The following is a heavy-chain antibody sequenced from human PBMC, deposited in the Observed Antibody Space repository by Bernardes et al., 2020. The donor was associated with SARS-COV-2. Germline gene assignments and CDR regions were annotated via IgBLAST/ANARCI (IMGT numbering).Heavy chain of an antibody. J-gene: IGHJ4*02. CDR2: IYTSGST. V-gene: IGHV4-4*07. CDR3: ARDGGGATIPGPYFDY. Sequence: SETLSLTCTVSGGSISSYYWSWIRQPAGKGLEWIGRIYTSGSTNYNPSLKSRVTMSVDTSKNQFSLKLSSVTAADTAVYYCARDGGGATIPGPYFDYWGQGTLVTVSS. D-gene: IGHD5-12*01. CDR1: GGSISSYY.